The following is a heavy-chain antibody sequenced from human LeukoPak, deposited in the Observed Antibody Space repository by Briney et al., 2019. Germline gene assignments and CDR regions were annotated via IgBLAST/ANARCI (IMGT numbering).Heavy chain of an antibody. Sequence: GGSLRLSCGASRFTFDDYGMSWVRQAPGKGLEWVSGINWNGGSTGYADSVKGRFTISRDNAKNSLYLQMNSLRAEDTALYYCARGLAAAGTAYWGQGTLVTVSS. D-gene: IGHD6-13*01. CDR1: RFTFDDYG. CDR2: INWNGGST. CDR3: ARGLAAAGTAY. J-gene: IGHJ4*02. V-gene: IGHV3-20*04.